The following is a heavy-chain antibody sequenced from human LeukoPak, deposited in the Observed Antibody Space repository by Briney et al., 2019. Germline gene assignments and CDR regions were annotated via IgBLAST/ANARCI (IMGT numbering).Heavy chain of an antibody. J-gene: IGHJ3*01. CDR3: ANEGGGALDF. D-gene: IGHD1-1*01. CDR1: GFTFSSYW. Sequence: GGSLRLSCAASGFTFSSYWMSWVRQAPGKGLEWVANIKEDGSEKYYVDSVRGRFTISRDNAKNSLYLQMNSLRAEDTAVYYCANEGGGALDFWGQGTMVTVSS. CDR2: IKEDGSEK. V-gene: IGHV3-7*01.